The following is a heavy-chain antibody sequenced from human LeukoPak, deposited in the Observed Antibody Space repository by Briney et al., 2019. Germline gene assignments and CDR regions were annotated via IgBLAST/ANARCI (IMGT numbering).Heavy chain of an antibody. J-gene: IGHJ4*02. CDR3: ARAPSSSSSGGDY. Sequence: GGSLRLSCAASGFTFSSYAMHWVRQAPGKGLEWVAVISYDGSHKYYADSVKGRFTISRDNSKNTLYLQMNSLRAEDTAVYYCARAPSSSSSGGDYWGQGTLVTVSS. D-gene: IGHD6-6*01. CDR2: ISYDGSHK. CDR1: GFTFSSYA. V-gene: IGHV3-30-3*01.